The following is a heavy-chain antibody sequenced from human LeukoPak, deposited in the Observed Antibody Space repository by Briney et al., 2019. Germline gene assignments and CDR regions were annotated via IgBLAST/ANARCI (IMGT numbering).Heavy chain of an antibody. CDR1: GFTFSSYA. CDR2: ISSSGSTI. Sequence: GGSLRLSCAASGFTFSSYAMSWVRQAPGKGLEWVSYISSSGSTIYYADSVKGRFTISRDNAKNSLYLQMNSLRAEDTAVYYCASVGYCTNGVCSPILDYWGQGTLVTVSS. V-gene: IGHV3-48*04. J-gene: IGHJ4*02. D-gene: IGHD2-8*01. CDR3: ASVGYCTNGVCSPILDY.